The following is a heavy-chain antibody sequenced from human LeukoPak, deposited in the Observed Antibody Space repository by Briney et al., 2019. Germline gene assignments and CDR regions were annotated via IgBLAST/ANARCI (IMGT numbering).Heavy chain of an antibody. Sequence: SETLSLTCTVSGGSISSGGYYWSWIRQHPGKGLEWIGYIYYSGSTYYNPSLKSRVTISVDTSKNQFSLKLSSVTAADTAVYYCASYDFWSGFRFDYWGQGTLVTVSS. CDR2: IYYSGST. CDR3: ASYDFWSGFRFDY. D-gene: IGHD3-3*01. V-gene: IGHV4-31*03. CDR1: GGSISSGGYY. J-gene: IGHJ4*02.